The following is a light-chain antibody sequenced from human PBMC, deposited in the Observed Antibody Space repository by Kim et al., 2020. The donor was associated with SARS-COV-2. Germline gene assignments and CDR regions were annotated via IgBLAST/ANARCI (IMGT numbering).Light chain of an antibody. CDR1: SIGGKS. J-gene: IGLJ2*01. Sequence: PGKTPRVSCGRNSIGGKSGLWCQQRSGQAPVLVIYYDSGRPSGIPERFSGSNSGNTATLTISRVEAGDEADYYCQVWDSSSDHRVVFGGGTQLTVL. CDR3: QVWDSSSDHRVV. CDR2: YDS. V-gene: IGLV3-21*04.